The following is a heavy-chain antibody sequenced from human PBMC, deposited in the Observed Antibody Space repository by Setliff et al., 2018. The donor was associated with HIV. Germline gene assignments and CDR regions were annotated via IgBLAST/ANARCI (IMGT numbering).Heavy chain of an antibody. Sequence: ASETLSLTCTVSGGSISSGSYYWSWIRQPAGKGLEWIGRIYTSGSTNYNPSLKSRVTISVDTSKNQFSLKLSSVTAADTAVYYCASQYYYGSGSYLHYGMDVWGQGTTVTVSS. J-gene: IGHJ6*02. V-gene: IGHV4-61*02. CDR2: IYTSGST. CDR1: GGSISSGSYY. CDR3: ASQYYYGSGSYLHYGMDV. D-gene: IGHD3-10*01.